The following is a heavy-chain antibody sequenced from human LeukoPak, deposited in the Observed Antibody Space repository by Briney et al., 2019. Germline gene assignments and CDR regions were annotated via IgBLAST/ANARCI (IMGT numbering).Heavy chain of an antibody. CDR3: ARQTTNYYDSSGYQLGWFDP. Sequence: SETLSLTCTVSGGSISSYYWSWIRQPAGKGLEWIGRIYTSGSTNYNPSLKSRVTISVDTSKNQFSLKLSSVTAADTAVYYCARQTTNYYDSSGYQLGWFDPWGQGTLVTVSS. CDR1: GGSISSYY. CDR2: IYTSGST. V-gene: IGHV4-4*07. J-gene: IGHJ5*02. D-gene: IGHD3-22*01.